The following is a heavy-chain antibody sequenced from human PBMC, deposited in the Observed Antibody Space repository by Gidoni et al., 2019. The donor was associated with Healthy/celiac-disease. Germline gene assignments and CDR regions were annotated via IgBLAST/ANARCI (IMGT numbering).Heavy chain of an antibody. Sequence: QLQLQESGPGLVKPSETLSLTCTVSGGSISSSSYYWGWIRQPPGKGLEWIGSIYYSGSTYYNPSLKSRVTISVDTSKNQFSLKLSSVTAADTAVYYCAREWGGVSFIGYYYYYGMDVWGQGTTVTVSS. CDR2: IYYSGST. V-gene: IGHV4-39*02. J-gene: IGHJ6*02. D-gene: IGHD2-8*02. CDR3: AREWGGVSFIGYYYYYGMDV. CDR1: GGSISSSSYY.